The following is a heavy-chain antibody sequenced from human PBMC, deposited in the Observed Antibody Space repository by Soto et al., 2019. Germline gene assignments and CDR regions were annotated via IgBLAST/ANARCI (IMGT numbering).Heavy chain of an antibody. CDR1: GGSISSSSYY. V-gene: IGHV4-39*02. D-gene: IGHD3-3*01. J-gene: IGHJ5*02. CDR2: IYYSGST. Sequence: PSETLSLTCTVSGGSISSSSYYWGWIRQPPGKGLEWIGSIYYSGSTYYNPSLKSRVTISVDTSKNQFSLKLSSVTAADTAVYYCAKELTYYDFWSGYRYNWFDPWGQGTLVTVSS. CDR3: AKELTYYDFWSGYRYNWFDP.